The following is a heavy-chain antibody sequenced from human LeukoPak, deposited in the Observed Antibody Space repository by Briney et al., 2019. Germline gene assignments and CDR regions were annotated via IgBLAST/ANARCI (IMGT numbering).Heavy chain of an antibody. CDR3: AVEYSSSSEGFDY. J-gene: IGHJ4*02. CDR2: IWYDGSNK. CDR1: GFTFSSYG. D-gene: IGHD6-6*01. Sequence: GGSLRLSCAASGFTFSSYGMLWVRQAPGKGLEGGAVIWYDGSNKYYADSVEGRLTISRDNHKNTLYLQMNSLRAEDVAVYYCAVEYSSSSEGFDYWGQGTLVTVSS. V-gene: IGHV3-33*01.